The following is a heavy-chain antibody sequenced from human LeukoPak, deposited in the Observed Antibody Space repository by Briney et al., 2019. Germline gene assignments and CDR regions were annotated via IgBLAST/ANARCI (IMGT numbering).Heavy chain of an antibody. CDR1: GFIFSTYS. CDR2: ISSRSSYI. J-gene: IGHJ4*02. Sequence: PGGSLRLSCAASGFIFSTYSMSWVRQAPGKGLEWVASISSRSSYIYYADSVKGRFTISRDNSKNTLYLQMNSLRAEDTAVYYCAKAFTVTTDGVLDYWGQGTLVTVSS. V-gene: IGHV3-21*01. CDR3: AKAFTVTTDGVLDY. D-gene: IGHD4-11*01.